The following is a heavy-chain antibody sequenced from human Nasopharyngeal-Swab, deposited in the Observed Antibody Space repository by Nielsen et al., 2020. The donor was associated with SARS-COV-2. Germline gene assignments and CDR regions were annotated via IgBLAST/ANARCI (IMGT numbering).Heavy chain of an antibody. J-gene: IGHJ6*02. D-gene: IGHD6-19*01. V-gene: IGHV4-39*07. CDR3: ARGSKQWLVRLSRYYYYGMDV. CDR2: VYYDLAI. Sequence: WIRQPPGKGLEWIGSVYYDLAIQYSPSLKSRVTISVDTSKNQFSLKLSSVTAADTAVYYCARGSKQWLVRLSRYYYYGMDVWGQGTTVTVSS.